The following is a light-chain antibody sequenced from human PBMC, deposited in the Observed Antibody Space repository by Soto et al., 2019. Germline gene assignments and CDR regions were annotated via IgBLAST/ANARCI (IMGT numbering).Light chain of an antibody. V-gene: IGKV1-39*01. CDR1: QSISSY. Sequence: DIQMTQSPSSLSASVGDRVTITCRASQSISSYLNWYQQKPGKAPKLLIYAASSLQSGVPSRFSGSGSGTDFPLTLSSLKPEDFATYYCQQSYSTPLGFTFVGGTKVDIK. CDR3: QQSYSTPLGFT. J-gene: IGKJ4*01. CDR2: AAS.